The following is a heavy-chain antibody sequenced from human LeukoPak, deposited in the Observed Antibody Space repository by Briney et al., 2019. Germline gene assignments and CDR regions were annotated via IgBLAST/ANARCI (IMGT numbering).Heavy chain of an antibody. V-gene: IGHV3-7*03. CDR2: IKEDGSEG. CDR1: GFTFSSHW. J-gene: IGHJ4*02. CDR3: ARAYS. Sequence: GGSLRLSCTASGFTFSSHWMSWVRQAPGKGLEWVANIKEDGSEGYYMDSVKGRFTISRDNAKNSLFLQMNSLEAEDTAVYYCARAYSWGQGTLVTVSS.